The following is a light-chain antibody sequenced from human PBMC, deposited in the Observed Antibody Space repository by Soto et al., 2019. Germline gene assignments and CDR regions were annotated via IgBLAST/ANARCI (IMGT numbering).Light chain of an antibody. J-gene: IGLJ1*01. CDR2: SNN. CDR1: RSNIGSNP. V-gene: IGLV1-44*01. CDR3: AAWDDILYGRV. Sequence: QSVLTQPPSASGTPGQRVTISCSGGRSNIGSNPVNWYQQFPGRAPKLLIDSNNQRPSGVPDRFSGSRYGSSASLASSGLQSEDEADYYCAAWDDILYGRVFGTGTKLTVL.